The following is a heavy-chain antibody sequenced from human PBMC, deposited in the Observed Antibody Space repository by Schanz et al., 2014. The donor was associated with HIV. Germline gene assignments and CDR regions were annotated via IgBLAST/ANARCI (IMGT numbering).Heavy chain of an antibody. CDR3: AKPEYDSSGNSQTHFDY. CDR2: ISESGGRT. J-gene: IGHJ4*02. V-gene: IGHV3-23*01. D-gene: IGHD3-22*01. CDR1: GFAFNNYA. Sequence: EVQLLESGGGFVQPGGSLRLSCAASGFAFNNYAMTWVRQAPGKGLEWVSSISESGGRTYYADSVNGRFTIFRDNSKNTLSLQMTALRTEDTAIYYCAKPEYDSSGNSQTHFDYWGQGTLVSVSS.